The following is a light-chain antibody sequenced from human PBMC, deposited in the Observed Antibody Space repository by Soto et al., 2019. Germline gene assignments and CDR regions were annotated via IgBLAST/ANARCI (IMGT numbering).Light chain of an antibody. CDR1: QSVGSD. Sequence: EIVMTQSPVTLSVSPGEGATLSCRASQSVGSDLAWYHQKPGQPPRLLISGVSTRATGIPARFSGSGSGTEFTLTISSLQSEDFAVYYCQQYNKWPITFGGGTKVEIK. CDR2: GVS. J-gene: IGKJ4*01. V-gene: IGKV3-15*01. CDR3: QQYNKWPIT.